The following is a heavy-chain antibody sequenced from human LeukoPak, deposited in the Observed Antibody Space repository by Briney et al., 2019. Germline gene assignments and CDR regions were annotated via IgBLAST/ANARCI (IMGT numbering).Heavy chain of an antibody. D-gene: IGHD1-26*01. CDR3: ARNGGSYRFDY. CDR2: INAGNGNT. CDR1: GYTFTSYA. Sequence: SVKVSCKASGYTFTSYAMHWVRQAPGQRLEWMGWINAGNGNTKYSQKFQGRVTITRDTSASTAYMELSSLRSEDAAVYYCARNGGSYRFDYWGQGTLVTVSS. V-gene: IGHV1-3*01. J-gene: IGHJ4*02.